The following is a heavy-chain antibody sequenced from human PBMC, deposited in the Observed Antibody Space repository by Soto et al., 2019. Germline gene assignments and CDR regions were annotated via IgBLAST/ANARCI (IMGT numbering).Heavy chain of an antibody. Sequence: QLQLQESGPGLVKPSETLSLTCTVSGGFISSSSYWGWVRQPPGKGLEWIASISYSGTTYYNPSLKNRVTISVDTSKNQFSLRLSSVTAADTAVFYCVRTSITNQHGGGYFDSWGQGTLVTVSS. D-gene: IGHD2-2*01. CDR2: ISYSGTT. CDR3: VRTSITNQHGGGYFDS. CDR1: GGFISSSSY. V-gene: IGHV4-39*01. J-gene: IGHJ4*02.